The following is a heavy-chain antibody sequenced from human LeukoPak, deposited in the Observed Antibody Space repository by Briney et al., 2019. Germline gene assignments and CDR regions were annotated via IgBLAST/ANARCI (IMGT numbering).Heavy chain of an antibody. CDR3: ARDEEGYGYHH. D-gene: IGHD5-18*01. CDR2: ISTCSSYI. J-gene: IGHJ4*02. CDR1: GFTFSSYD. Sequence: GGSLRLSCAASGFTFSSYDMNWVRQAPGKGLEWVSSISTCSSYIDYADSVQGPFTISRDNAENSLYLQMNSLRAEDTAVYYCARDEEGYGYHHWGQGTLVTVSS. V-gene: IGHV3-21*06.